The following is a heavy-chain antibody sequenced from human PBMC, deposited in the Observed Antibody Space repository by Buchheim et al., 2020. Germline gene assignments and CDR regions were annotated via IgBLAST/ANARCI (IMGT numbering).Heavy chain of an antibody. J-gene: IGHJ6*02. V-gene: IGHV1-46*03. D-gene: IGHD3-3*01. CDR1: GYTYTSYY. CDR2: INPSGGST. CDR3: ARDQSVRFLEWVPRDYVMDF. Sequence: QVQLVQSGAEVKKPGASVKVSCKASGYTYTSYYMHWVRQAPGQGLEWLGIINPSGGSTSYAQKFQGRVTMTRDTSTSTVYMELSSLRSEDMAVYCCARDQSVRFLEWVPRDYVMDFWGQGTT.